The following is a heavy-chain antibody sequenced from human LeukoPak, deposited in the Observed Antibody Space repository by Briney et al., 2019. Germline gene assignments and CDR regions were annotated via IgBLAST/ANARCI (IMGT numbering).Heavy chain of an antibody. D-gene: IGHD1-7*01. J-gene: IGHJ4*02. CDR1: GFTFSSYA. CDR3: VKAITGTGIDDAVFDY. Sequence: TGGSLRLSCAASGFTFSSYAMSWVRQAPGKGLEWVSAISGSGGSTYYADSVKGRFTISRDNSKNTLYLQMNSLRAEDTAVYYCVKAITGTGIDDAVFDYWGQGTLVTVSS. V-gene: IGHV3-23*01. CDR2: ISGSGGST.